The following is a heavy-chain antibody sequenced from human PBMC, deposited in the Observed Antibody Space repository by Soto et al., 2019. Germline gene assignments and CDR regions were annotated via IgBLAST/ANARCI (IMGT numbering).Heavy chain of an antibody. J-gene: IGHJ4*02. D-gene: IGHD3-22*01. CDR3: ARGGSWSSGYYQGFDY. CDR1: GGTFSSYT. CDR2: IIPILGIA. Sequence: ASVKVSCKASGGTFSSYTISWVRQAPGQGLEWMGRIIPILGIANYAQKFQGRVTITADKSTSTAYMELSSLRSEDTAVYYCARGGSWSSGYYQGFDYWGQGTLVTVSS. V-gene: IGHV1-69*02.